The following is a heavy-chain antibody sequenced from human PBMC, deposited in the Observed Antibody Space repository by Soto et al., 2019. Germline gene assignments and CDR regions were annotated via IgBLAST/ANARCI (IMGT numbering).Heavy chain of an antibody. D-gene: IGHD2-15*01. V-gene: IGHV1-69*02. J-gene: IGHJ4*02. CDR2: ISPTLGIA. CDR1: GDTFNT. Sequence: QVPLVQSGAEVRRPGSSVKVSCKASGDTFNTINWIRQAPGQGLEWMGRISPTLGIANYAQKFQERIKITADKSTSTVYMELSSLRSEDTAVHYCARSRGVASAPLDYWGQGTLVTVSS. CDR3: ARSRGVASAPLDY.